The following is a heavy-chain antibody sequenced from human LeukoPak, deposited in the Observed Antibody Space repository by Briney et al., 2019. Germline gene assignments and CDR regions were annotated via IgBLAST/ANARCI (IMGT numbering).Heavy chain of an antibody. CDR1: GGSISSSSYY. D-gene: IGHD3-10*01. Sequence: SETLSLTCTVSGGSISSSSYYWGWIRQPPGKGLEWIGSIYYSGSTYYNPSLKSRVTISVDTSKNQFSLKLSSVTAADTAVYYCARAADYGSGSYGFFFDYGAQGTLATVSS. CDR3: ARAADYGSGSYGFFFDY. V-gene: IGHV4-39*07. J-gene: IGHJ4*02. CDR2: IYYSGST.